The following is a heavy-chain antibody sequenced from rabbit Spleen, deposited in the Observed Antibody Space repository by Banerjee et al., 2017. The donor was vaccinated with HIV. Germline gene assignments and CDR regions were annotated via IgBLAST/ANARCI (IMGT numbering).Heavy chain of an antibody. CDR1: GVSFSGNSY. J-gene: IGHJ6*01. CDR3: ARSTYGYDDYGDLYYAAMDL. Sequence: QEQLEESGGDLVKPEGSLTLTCIASGVSFSGNSYMCWVRQAPGKGLEWIACIDTGSSGFTYFATWAKGRFTISKTSSTTVTLQMTSLTAADTATYFCARSTYGYDDYGDLYYAAMDLWGPGTLVTVS. CDR2: IDTGSSGFT. V-gene: IGHV1S45*01. D-gene: IGHD2-1*01.